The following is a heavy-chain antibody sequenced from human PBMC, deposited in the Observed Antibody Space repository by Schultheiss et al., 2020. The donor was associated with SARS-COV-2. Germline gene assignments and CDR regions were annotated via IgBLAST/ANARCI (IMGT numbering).Heavy chain of an antibody. V-gene: IGHV3-23*01. CDR1: GFTFSNYA. J-gene: IGHJ5*02. Sequence: GGSLRLSCAASGFTFSNYAMSWVRQAPGKGLEWVSTISGSGGGTYYADSMKGRFTISRDNSKNTLYLQMNSLRAEDTAVYYCARERLVRGWFDPWGQGTLVTVSS. CDR3: ARERLVRGWFDP. D-gene: IGHD3-10*01. CDR2: ISGSGGGT.